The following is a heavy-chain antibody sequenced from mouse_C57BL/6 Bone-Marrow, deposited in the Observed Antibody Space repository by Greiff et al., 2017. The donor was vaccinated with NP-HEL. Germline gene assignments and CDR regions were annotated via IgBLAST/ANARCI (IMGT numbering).Heavy chain of an antibody. CDR3: ARRRVYYGSSYEGYAMDY. Sequence: QVQLQQSGAELMKPGASVKLSCKATGYTFTGYWIEWVKQRPGHGLEWIGEILPGSGSTNYNEKFKGKATFTADTSSNTAYMQLSSLTTEDSAIYYCARRRVYYGSSYEGYAMDYWGQGTSVTVSS. V-gene: IGHV1-9*01. CDR1: GYTFTGYW. D-gene: IGHD1-1*01. CDR2: ILPGSGST. J-gene: IGHJ4*01.